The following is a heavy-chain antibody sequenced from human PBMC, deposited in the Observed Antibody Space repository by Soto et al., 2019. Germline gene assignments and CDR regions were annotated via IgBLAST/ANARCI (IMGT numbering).Heavy chain of an antibody. D-gene: IGHD3-3*01. Sequence: GGSLRLSCAASGFSFSSYAMSWVRQAPGKGLEWVSAISGSGGSTYYADSVKGRFTISRDNSKNTLYLQMNSLRAEDTAVYYCAKDFSYYYYYGMDVWGQGTTVXVSS. CDR2: ISGSGGST. CDR1: GFSFSSYA. V-gene: IGHV3-23*01. CDR3: AKDFSYYYYYGMDV. J-gene: IGHJ6*02.